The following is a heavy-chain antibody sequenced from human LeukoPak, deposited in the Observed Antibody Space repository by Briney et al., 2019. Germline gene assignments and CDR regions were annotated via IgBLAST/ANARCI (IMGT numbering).Heavy chain of an antibody. CDR1: GFTFSSYS. D-gene: IGHD2-2*01. CDR3: ARVMGRYCSSTSCYVDY. J-gene: IGHJ4*02. V-gene: IGHV3-30*03. Sequence: GGSLRLSCAVSGFTFSSYSMNWVRQAPGKGLEWVAVISYDGSNKYYADSVKGRFTISRDNSKNTLYLQMNSLRAEDTAVYYCARVMGRYCSSTSCYVDYWGQGTLVTVSS. CDR2: ISYDGSNK.